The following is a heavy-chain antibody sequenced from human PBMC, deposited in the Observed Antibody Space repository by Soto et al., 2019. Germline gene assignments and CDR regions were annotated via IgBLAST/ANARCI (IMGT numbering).Heavy chain of an antibody. J-gene: IGHJ6*02. CDR1: GYKFSNFG. CDR2: ISAIIGTA. D-gene: IGHD2-2*01. V-gene: IGHV1-69*13. CDR3: ARAEIVVVPAATYYYYGMDV. Sequence: SLKVSCKASGYKFSNFGIGWVRQAPGQGLDWMGWISAIIGTANYAQKFQGRVTITADESTSTAYMELSSLRSEDTAVYYCARAEIVVVPAATYYYYGMDVWGQGTTVTVSS.